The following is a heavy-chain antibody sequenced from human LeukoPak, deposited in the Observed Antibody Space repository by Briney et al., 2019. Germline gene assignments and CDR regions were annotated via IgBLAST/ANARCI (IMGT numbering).Heavy chain of an antibody. CDR1: GYTFTGYY. Sequence: GASVKVSCKASGYTFTGYYIHWVRQAPGQGLEWMGWINPRNGGTKYAQKFQGRVTMTRDTSISTAYMELSRLRSDDTAVYYCARRSNFDWLPFDYWGQGTLVTVSS. CDR2: INPRNGGT. J-gene: IGHJ4*02. D-gene: IGHD3-9*01. CDR3: ARRSNFDWLPFDY. V-gene: IGHV1-2*02.